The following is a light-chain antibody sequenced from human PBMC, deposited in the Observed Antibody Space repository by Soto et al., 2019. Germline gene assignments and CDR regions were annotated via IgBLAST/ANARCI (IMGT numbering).Light chain of an antibody. CDR2: GAS. CDR1: QSVSSSY. V-gene: IGKV3-20*01. CDR3: QQYGSSPGIT. Sequence: EIVLTQSPGTLSLSPGERATLSCRASQSVSSSYLAWYHQKPGQAPSLLIFGASSRATGIPDRFSGSGSGTDFTLTISRLEPEDFAVYYCQQYGSSPGITFGPGTKVDIK. J-gene: IGKJ3*01.